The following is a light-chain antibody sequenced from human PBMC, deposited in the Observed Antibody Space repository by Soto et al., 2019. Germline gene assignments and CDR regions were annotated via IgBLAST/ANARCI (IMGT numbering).Light chain of an antibody. J-gene: IGKJ1*01. CDR3: QQYNNWPPWT. CDR2: GAF. CDR1: QSISGT. V-gene: IGKV3-15*01. Sequence: EIVMTQSPATLSVSPGGRATLSCRASQSISGTLAWYQQKPGQAPRLLIYGAFTRATGFPARFSGSGSGAEFTLTISSLQSEDFAVYYCQQYNNWPPWTFGQGTKVDIK.